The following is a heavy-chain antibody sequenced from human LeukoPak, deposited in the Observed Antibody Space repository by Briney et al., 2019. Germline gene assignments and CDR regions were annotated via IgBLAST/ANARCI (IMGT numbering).Heavy chain of an antibody. CDR2: INHSGST. V-gene: IGHV4-34*01. Sequence: PSETLSLTCAVYGGSFSGYYWSWIRQPPGKGLEWIGEINHSGSTNYNPSLKSRVTISVDTSKNQFSLKLRSVTAADTAVYYCARFTVFGMVNLYFDLWGRGTLVTVSS. CDR1: GGSFSGYY. D-gene: IGHD3-3*01. CDR3: ARFTVFGMVNLYFDL. J-gene: IGHJ2*01.